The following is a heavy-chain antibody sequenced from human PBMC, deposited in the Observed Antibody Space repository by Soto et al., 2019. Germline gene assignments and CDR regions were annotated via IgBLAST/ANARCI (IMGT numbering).Heavy chain of an antibody. CDR3: AREFQRGLDY. CDR2: INPYGGT. J-gene: IGHJ4*02. V-gene: IGHV1-2*02. Sequence: QVQLVQSGAEVKKPGASVKVSCKTSGSSFTGYFVHWVRQAPGQGLEWMGWINPYGGTTYAQNFQGMGTMTRDTSIDRACMELMTLRSDDTAVYYCAREFQRGLDYWGQGTLVTVSS. D-gene: IGHD3-10*01. CDR1: GSSFTGYF.